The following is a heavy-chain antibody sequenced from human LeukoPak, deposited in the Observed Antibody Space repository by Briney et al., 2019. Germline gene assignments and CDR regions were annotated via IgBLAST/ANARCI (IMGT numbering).Heavy chain of an antibody. J-gene: IGHJ4*02. CDR3: AHLQAYYDILTGYWRGGSYSAYFDY. CDR2: IYYSGST. D-gene: IGHD3-9*01. Sequence: SETLSLTCTVSGGSISSSSYYWGWIRQPPGKGLEWIGSIYYSGSTYYNPSLESRVTISVDTSKNQFSLKLSSVTAADTAVYYCAHLQAYYDILTGYWRGGSYSAYFDYWGQGTLVTVPS. V-gene: IGHV4-39*01. CDR1: GGSISSSSYY.